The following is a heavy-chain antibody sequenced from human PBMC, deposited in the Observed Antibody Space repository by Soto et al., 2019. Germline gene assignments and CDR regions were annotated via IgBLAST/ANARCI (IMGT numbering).Heavy chain of an antibody. J-gene: IGHJ4*02. CDR2: IWYDGSNK. CDR3: ARDRGEFAYSSSWYTPDY. CDR1: GFTFSSYG. V-gene: IGHV3-33*01. Sequence: QVQLVESGGGVVQPGRSLRLSCAASGFTFSSYGMHWVRQAPGKGLEWVAVIWYDGSNKYYADSVKGRFTISRDNSKNPLYLQMNSLRAEDTAVYYCARDRGEFAYSSSWYTPDYWGQGTLVTVSS. D-gene: IGHD6-13*01.